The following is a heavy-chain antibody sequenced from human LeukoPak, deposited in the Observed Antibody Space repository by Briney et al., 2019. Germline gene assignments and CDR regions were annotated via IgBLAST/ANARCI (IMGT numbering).Heavy chain of an antibody. Sequence: PGGSLRLSCAGSGFIFKNDDINWVRQAPGKGLEWVSSISGDGERTFYADSVKGRIAIYKDDSQNTLYLQMTSLRVEDTAVYYCARVIWYYDLGTYEGDCWGQGTLVTVSS. J-gene: IGHJ4*02. CDR1: GFIFKNDD. CDR3: ARVIWYYDLGTYEGDC. D-gene: IGHD3-10*01. CDR2: ISGDGERT. V-gene: IGHV3-23*01.